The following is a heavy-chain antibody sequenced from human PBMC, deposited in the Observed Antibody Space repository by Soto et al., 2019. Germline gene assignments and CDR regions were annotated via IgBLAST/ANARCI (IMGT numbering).Heavy chain of an antibody. CDR2: IAYDGGNK. V-gene: IGHV3-33*05. D-gene: IGHD4-17*01. J-gene: IGHJ3*02. CDR1: GFTFSGHG. Sequence: GGSLRLSCTASGFTFSGHGMHWVHQAPGKGLEWVALIAYDGGNKNYADFVKGRFTISRDNSKNTLDLQMNSLRVEDTAVFYCARFSGDDSTGALDIWGQGTMVTVSS. CDR3: ARFSGDDSTGALDI.